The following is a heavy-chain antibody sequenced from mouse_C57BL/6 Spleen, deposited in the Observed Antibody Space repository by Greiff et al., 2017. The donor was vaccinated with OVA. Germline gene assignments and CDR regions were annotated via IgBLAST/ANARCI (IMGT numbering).Heavy chain of an antibody. J-gene: IGHJ1*03. CDR2: ISSGSSTI. CDR1: GFTFSDYG. V-gene: IGHV5-17*01. CDR3: ARSPYDYDVGYWYFDV. Sequence: EVQVVESGGGLVKPGGSLKLSCAASGFTFSDYGMHWVRQAPEKGLEWVAYISSGSSTIYYADTVKGRFTISRDNAKNTLFLQMTSLRSEDTAMYYCARSPYDYDVGYWYFDVWGTGTTVTVSS. D-gene: IGHD2-4*01.